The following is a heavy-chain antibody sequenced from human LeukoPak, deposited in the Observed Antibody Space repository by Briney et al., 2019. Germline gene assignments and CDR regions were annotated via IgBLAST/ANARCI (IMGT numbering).Heavy chain of an antibody. D-gene: IGHD3-16*01. CDR3: ASLYPLRQAFDI. J-gene: IGHJ3*02. Sequence: KPSETLSLTCTVSGGSISSSSYYWGWIRQPPGKGLEWIGSIYYSGSTYYNPSLKSRVTISVDTSKNQFSLKLSSVTAADTAVYYCASLYPLRQAFDIWGQGTMVTVSS. V-gene: IGHV4-39*01. CDR1: GGSISSSSYY. CDR2: IYYSGST.